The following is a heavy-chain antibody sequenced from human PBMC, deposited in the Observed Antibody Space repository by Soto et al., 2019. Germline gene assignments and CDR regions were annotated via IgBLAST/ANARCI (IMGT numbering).Heavy chain of an antibody. J-gene: IGHJ4*02. CDR3: AKREGYGSVDY. CDR1: GFTFTNYA. V-gene: IGHV3-23*01. D-gene: IGHD1-1*01. Sequence: EVQLLESGGGLVQPGGSLTLSCAASGFTFTNYAMTWVRQAPGKGLEWISLISGSGGSTYYADSVKGRFTISRDNSKNTLQLQMNSLTAADTAVYYCAKREGYGSVDYWGQGTLVTVSS. CDR2: ISGSGGST.